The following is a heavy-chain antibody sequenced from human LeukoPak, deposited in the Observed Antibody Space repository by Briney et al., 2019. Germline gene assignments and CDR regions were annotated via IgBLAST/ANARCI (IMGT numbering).Heavy chain of an antibody. Sequence: GASVKVSCKASGYTFTGYYMHWVRQAPGQGLEWMGWINPNSGGTNYAQKFQGRVTMTRDTSISTAYMELSRLRSDDTAVYYCARDGGSGSYYNGKTDYWGQGTLVTVPS. CDR1: GYTFTGYY. V-gene: IGHV1-2*02. CDR2: INPNSGGT. J-gene: IGHJ4*02. CDR3: ARDGGSGSYYNGKTDY. D-gene: IGHD3-10*01.